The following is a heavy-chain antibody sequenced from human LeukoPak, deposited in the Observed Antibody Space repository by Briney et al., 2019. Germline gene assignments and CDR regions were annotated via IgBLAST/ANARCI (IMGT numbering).Heavy chain of an antibody. CDR1: GFTFSSFW. CDR3: ARDHRSQGAFDI. V-gene: IGHV3-7*03. CDR2: IRQDGSQK. J-gene: IGHJ3*02. Sequence: PGGSLRLSCAASGFTFSSFWMSWVRQAPGRGLEWVATIRQDGSQKYYLDSVKGRFTISRDNAKNSLYLQMNSLRAEDTALYYCARDHRSQGAFDIWGQGTMVTVSS.